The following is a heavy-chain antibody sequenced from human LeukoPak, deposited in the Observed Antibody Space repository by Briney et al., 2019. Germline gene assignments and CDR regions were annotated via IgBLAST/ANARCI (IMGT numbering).Heavy chain of an antibody. Sequence: GGSLRPSCAASGFTFSSYSMNWVRQAPGKGLEWVSSISSSSSYIYYADSVKGRFTISRDNAKNSLYLQMNSLRAEDTAVYYCARAWQDIVVVPAAIGYWGQGTLVTVSS. CDR2: ISSSSSYI. D-gene: IGHD2-2*01. V-gene: IGHV3-21*01. CDR1: GFTFSSYS. J-gene: IGHJ4*02. CDR3: ARAWQDIVVVPAAIGY.